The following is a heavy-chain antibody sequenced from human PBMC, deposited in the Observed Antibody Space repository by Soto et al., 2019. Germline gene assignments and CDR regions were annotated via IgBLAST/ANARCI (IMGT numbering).Heavy chain of an antibody. J-gene: IGHJ3*02. CDR1: GGPINSYY. CDR3: ASAYYDILSGCDRDDAFDI. CDR2: ISYNGNT. V-gene: IGHV4-59*08. D-gene: IGHD3-9*01. Sequence: QVQLQESGPGLVKPSETLSLTCSVSGGPINSYYWSWIRQPPGKGLEWIGYISYNGNTIYNPSLESRVTISVDTAIKNFSLNLNSVSAVDRAVYCCASAYYDILSGCDRDDAFDIWGQGTMVTVSS.